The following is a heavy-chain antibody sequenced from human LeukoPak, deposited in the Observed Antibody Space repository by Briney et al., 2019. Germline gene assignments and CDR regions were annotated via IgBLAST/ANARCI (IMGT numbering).Heavy chain of an antibody. D-gene: IGHD3-10*01. CDR3: ARDFTMVRGVNNWFDP. CDR2: IKQDGSEK. CDR1: GFTFSSYW. Sequence: GGSLRLSCAASGFTFSSYWMSWVRQAPGKGLEWVANIKQDGSEKYYVDSVKGRFTISRDNAKNSLYLQMNSLRAEDTAVYYCARDFTMVRGVNNWFDPWGQGTLVTVSS. V-gene: IGHV3-7*03. J-gene: IGHJ5*02.